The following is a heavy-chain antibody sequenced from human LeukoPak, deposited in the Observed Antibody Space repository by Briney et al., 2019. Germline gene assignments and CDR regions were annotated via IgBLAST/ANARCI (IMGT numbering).Heavy chain of an antibody. J-gene: IGHJ4*02. CDR3: ATSVGDFWSGHPRYYFDY. Sequence: SETLSLTCTVSGGSISSYYWSWIRQPPGKGLEWIGYIYYSGSTNYNPSLKSRVTISVDTSKNQFSLRLSSVTAADTAVYYCATSVGDFWSGHPRYYFDYWGQGTLVTVSS. D-gene: IGHD3-3*01. CDR2: IYYSGST. CDR1: GGSISSYY. V-gene: IGHV4-59*01.